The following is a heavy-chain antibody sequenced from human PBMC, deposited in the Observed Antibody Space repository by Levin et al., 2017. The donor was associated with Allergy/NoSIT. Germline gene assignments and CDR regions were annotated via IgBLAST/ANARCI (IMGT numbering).Heavy chain of an antibody. CDR3: ARLYSSSWHYFQH. CDR1: GGSISSSTYY. J-gene: IGHJ1*01. D-gene: IGHD6-13*01. V-gene: IGHV4-39*01. CDR2: MYHSGST. Sequence: SETLSLTCTVSGGSISSSTYYWGWIRQPPGKGLEWIGSMYHSGSTYYNPSLKSRVTISVDTSKNQFSLKLSSVTAADTAVYYCARLYSSSWHYFQHWGQGTLVTVSS.